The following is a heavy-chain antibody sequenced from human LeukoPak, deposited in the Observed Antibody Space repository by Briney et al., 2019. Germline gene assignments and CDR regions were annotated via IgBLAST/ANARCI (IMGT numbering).Heavy chain of an antibody. Sequence: GGSLRLSCAVSGFTFSNYAMSWVRQAPGKGLEWVSAISGSGGRTHYADSVKGRFTISRDNSKNTLHLQMNSLRVEDAAVYYCARARIAVAGPFDYWGQGTLVTVSS. D-gene: IGHD6-19*01. CDR3: ARARIAVAGPFDY. CDR1: GFTFSNYA. CDR2: ISGSGGRT. J-gene: IGHJ4*02. V-gene: IGHV3-23*01.